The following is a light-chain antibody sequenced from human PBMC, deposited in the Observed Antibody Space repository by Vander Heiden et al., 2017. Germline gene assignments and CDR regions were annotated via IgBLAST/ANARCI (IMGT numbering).Light chain of an antibody. V-gene: IGLV2-14*03. CDR3: SSYTTSSTVV. CDR2: DVS. Sequence: QSALTQPASVSGSPGQPIIISCAGTSSDVGGYNYVSWYQQHPGKAPKLMIYDVSNRPSGVSNRFSGSKSGNTASLTISVLQAEDEADYYCSSYTTSSTVVFGGGTKLTVL. CDR1: SSDVGGYNY. J-gene: IGLJ2*01.